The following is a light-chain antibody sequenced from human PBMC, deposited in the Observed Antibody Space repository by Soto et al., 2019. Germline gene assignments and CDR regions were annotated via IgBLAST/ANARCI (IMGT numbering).Light chain of an antibody. CDR3: QKGDGTGT. V-gene: IGKV3-20*01. CDR2: GAS. J-gene: IGKJ1*01. Sequence: EIVLTQSPDTLSLSPGERATLSCRASQFFGSDYLAWYQQKPGQPPRLLIYGASRRATGIPDRFSGRGSGTDFTLTISSLEPEYLALYYWQKGDGTGTFGQGTKVEIK. CDR1: QFFGSDY.